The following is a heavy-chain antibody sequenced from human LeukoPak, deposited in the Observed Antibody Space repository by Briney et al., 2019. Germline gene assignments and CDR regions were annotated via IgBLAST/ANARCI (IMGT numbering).Heavy chain of an antibody. CDR3: ARDRYYYDSSGYYGRFDY. D-gene: IGHD3-22*01. CDR1: GFTVSSND. Sequence: GGSLRLSCAASGFTVSSNDMSWVRQAPGKGLECISVIYSGGSTDYADSVKGRLTISRDNSKNTLYLQMNSLRAEDTAVYYCARDRYYYDSSGYYGRFDYWGQGTLVTVSS. J-gene: IGHJ4*02. CDR2: IYSGGST. V-gene: IGHV3-53*01.